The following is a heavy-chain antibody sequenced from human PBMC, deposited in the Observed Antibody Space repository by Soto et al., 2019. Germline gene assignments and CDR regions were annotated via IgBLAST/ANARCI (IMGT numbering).Heavy chain of an antibody. CDR3: ARTVTTGAFKGGRRVVTWYFDL. CDR1: GGSFNTFS. V-gene: IGHV4-34*01. J-gene: IGHJ2*01. CDR2: ISHSGTT. D-gene: IGHD2-8*02. Sequence: QVRLQQWGAGLLKPSDTLSLTCAVYGGSFNTFSWSWIRQPPGKGLEWIGEISHSGTTKYNSALETRVTMSVDTSKNQVSLRLNSVTASDTAVYFCARTVTTGAFKGGRRVVTWYFDLWGRGSLVTVSS.